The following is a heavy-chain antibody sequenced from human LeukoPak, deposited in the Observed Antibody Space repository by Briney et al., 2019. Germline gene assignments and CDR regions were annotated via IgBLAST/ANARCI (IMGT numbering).Heavy chain of an antibody. CDR1: GFTFTNYW. D-gene: IGHD5-24*01. Sequence: GESLKISCAASGFTFTNYWMTWVRQAPGKGLEWVANINKDGSEKQYVDSVKGRFTISRDNAKNSVYLQMNSLRVEDSAVYFCARDPIQDFDFWGQGIMVSVSS. CDR3: ARDPIQDFDF. J-gene: IGHJ4*02. V-gene: IGHV3-7*01. CDR2: INKDGSEK.